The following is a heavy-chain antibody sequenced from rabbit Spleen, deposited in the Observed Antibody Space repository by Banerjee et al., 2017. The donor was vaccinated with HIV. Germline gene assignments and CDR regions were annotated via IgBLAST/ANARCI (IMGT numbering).Heavy chain of an antibody. Sequence: QEQLVESGGGLVKPEGSLKLSCTASGFSFSNKAVMCWVRQAPGKGLEWIACINAVTGKAVYASWAKGRFTFSKTSSTTVTLQVTSLTAADTATYFCARGYAGYAGYGYVPYFNLWGPGTLVTVS. CDR1: GFSFSNKAV. J-gene: IGHJ4*01. D-gene: IGHD6-1*01. CDR2: INAVTGKA. V-gene: IGHV1S45*01. CDR3: ARGYAGYAGYGYVPYFNL.